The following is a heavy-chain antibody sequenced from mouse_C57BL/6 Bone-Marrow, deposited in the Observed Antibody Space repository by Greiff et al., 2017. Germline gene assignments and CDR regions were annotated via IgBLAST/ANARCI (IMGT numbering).Heavy chain of an antibody. J-gene: IGHJ3*01. CDR1: GYTFTSYG. Sequence: VQRVESGAELVRPGASVKLSCKASGYTFTSYGISWVKQRTGQGLAWIGEVYPRSGNTYYNEKFKGKSTLTADKSSSTAYMELRSLPSEDSAICFCAIDDYDWIAYWGQGTLVTVSA. CDR3: AIDDYDWIAY. V-gene: IGHV1-81*01. CDR2: VYPRSGNT. D-gene: IGHD2-4*01.